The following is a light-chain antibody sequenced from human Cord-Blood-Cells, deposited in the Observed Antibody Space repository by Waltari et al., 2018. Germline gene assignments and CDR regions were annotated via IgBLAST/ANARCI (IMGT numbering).Light chain of an antibody. Sequence: SSELTQDPAVSVALGQTVRITCQGDSLRSYYASRYQQKPGQAPELVIKGKTNRPSGIPDRFSGSSSGNTASLTITGAQAEDEADYYCNSRDSSGNHWVFGGGTKLTVL. CDR2: GKT. CDR1: SLRSYY. V-gene: IGLV3-19*01. J-gene: IGLJ3*02. CDR3: NSRDSSGNHWV.